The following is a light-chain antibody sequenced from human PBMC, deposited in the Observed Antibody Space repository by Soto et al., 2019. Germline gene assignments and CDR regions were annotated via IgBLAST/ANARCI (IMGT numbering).Light chain of an antibody. J-gene: IGKJ2*01. V-gene: IGKV3-20*01. CDR3: QQYGISPYT. CDR2: GAS. Sequence: EIVLTQSPGTLSFSPGERATLSCRASQSVSSSYLAWYQQKPGQAPRLLIYGASSRATGIPDRFSGSGSGTDFTLTVSRLEPEDFAAYYCQQYGISPYTFGQGTKLEIK. CDR1: QSVSSSY.